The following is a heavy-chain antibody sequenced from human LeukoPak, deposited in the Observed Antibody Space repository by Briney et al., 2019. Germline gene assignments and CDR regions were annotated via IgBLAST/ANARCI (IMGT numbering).Heavy chain of an antibody. CDR1: GGSFSGYY. CDR2: INHSGST. CDR3: ASQDSSGYADY. V-gene: IGHV4-34*01. D-gene: IGHD3-22*01. Sequence: SETLSLTCAVYGGSFSGYYWSWIRQPPRKGLEWIGEINHSGSTNYNPSLKSRVTISVDTSKNQFSLKLSSVTAADTAVYYCASQDSSGYADYWGQGTLVTVSS. J-gene: IGHJ4*02.